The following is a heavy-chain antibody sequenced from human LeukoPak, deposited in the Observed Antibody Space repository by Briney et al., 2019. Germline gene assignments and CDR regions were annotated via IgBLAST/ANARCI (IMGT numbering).Heavy chain of an antibody. CDR1: GYTFTRYA. D-gene: IGHD3-22*01. CDR2: INTNSGNP. CDR3: ARGDNTDYVLDH. V-gene: IGHV7-4-1*02. J-gene: IGHJ4*02. Sequence: ASVKVSCKASGYTFTRYALNWVRQAPGQGLGWMGWINTNSGNPTYAQGFTGRFVLSLDTSVSTAYLQINSLKAEDTAVYYCARGDNTDYVLDHWGQGTLVTVSS.